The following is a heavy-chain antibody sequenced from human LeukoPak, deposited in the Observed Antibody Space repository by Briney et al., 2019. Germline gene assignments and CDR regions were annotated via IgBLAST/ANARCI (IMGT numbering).Heavy chain of an antibody. CDR2: INHSGST. CDR1: GGSFSGYY. D-gene: IGHD2-2*01. Sequence: SETLSLTCAVYGGSFSGYYWSWIRQPPGKGLVWIGEINHSGSTNYNPSLKSRVTISVDTSKNQFSLKLSSVTAADTAVYYCARIVVVPAASGQYYYYGMDVWGQGTTVTVSS. J-gene: IGHJ6*02. V-gene: IGHV4-34*01. CDR3: ARIVVVPAASGQYYYYGMDV.